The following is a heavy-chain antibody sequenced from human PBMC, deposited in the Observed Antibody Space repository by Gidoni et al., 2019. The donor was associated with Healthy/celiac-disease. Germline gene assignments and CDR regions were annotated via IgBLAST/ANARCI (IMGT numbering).Heavy chain of an antibody. Sequence: QVQLVESGGGVVQPGRSLRLSCAASGFTFSSYAMHWVRQAPGKGLEWVAVISYDGSNKYYADSVKGRFTISRDNSKNTLYLQMNSLRAEDTAVYYCARVPESSGWYYYYYYMDVWGKGTTVTVSS. D-gene: IGHD6-19*01. CDR1: GFTFSSYA. V-gene: IGHV3-30-3*01. CDR2: ISYDGSNK. CDR3: ARVPESSGWYYYYYYMDV. J-gene: IGHJ6*03.